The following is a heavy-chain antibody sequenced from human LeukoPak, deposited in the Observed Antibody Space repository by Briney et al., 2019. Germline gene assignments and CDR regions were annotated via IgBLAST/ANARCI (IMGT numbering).Heavy chain of an antibody. CDR2: LRYDGSDK. CDR3: ARDFSYGVKGAFEY. V-gene: IGHV3-30*02. J-gene: IGHJ4*02. Sequence: PGGSLRLSCAASGFTFSRFGMHWVRQAPGKGLEWVAFLRYDGSDKEYAESVKGRLIISRDNSKNTLYVQMDSLRIEDTGVYFCARDFSYGVKGAFEYWGQGNAVIVSA. D-gene: IGHD3-10*01. CDR1: GFTFSRFG.